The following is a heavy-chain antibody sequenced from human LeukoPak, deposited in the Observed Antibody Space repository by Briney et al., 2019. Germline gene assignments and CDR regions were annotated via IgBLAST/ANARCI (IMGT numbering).Heavy chain of an antibody. D-gene: IGHD2-15*01. CDR1: GGSISSGDYY. CDR2: IYYSGST. Sequence: SETLSLTCTVPGGSISSGDYYWSWIRQPPGKSLEWIGYIYYSGSTYYNPSLKSRVTISVDTSKNQFSLKLSSATAADTAVYYCARDGGSYIWGQGTMVTVSS. V-gene: IGHV4-30-4*08. J-gene: IGHJ3*02. CDR3: ARDGGSYI.